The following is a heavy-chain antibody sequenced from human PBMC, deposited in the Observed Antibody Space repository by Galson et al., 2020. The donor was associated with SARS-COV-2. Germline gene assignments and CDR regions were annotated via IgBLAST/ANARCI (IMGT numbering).Heavy chain of an antibody. V-gene: IGHV3-21*01. CDR2: ISAGSSYI. CDR1: GFPFSSYS. J-gene: IGHJ6*02. CDR3: ARVGGMATTPANYYDGLDV. D-gene: IGHD2-15*01. Sequence: GGSLRLSCAASGFPFSSYSMNWVRQAPGKGLEWVSSISAGSSYIYYADSVKGRFTISRDNAKNSLYLQMNSLRAEDTAVYYCARVGGMATTPANYYDGLDVWGQGTTVTVSS.